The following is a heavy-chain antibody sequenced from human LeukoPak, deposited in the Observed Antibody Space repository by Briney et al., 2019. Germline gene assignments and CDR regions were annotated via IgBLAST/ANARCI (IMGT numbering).Heavy chain of an antibody. CDR1: GFTFRSYA. Sequence: GSLRLSCAASGFTFRSYAMHGVRQAPGKGLEWVAVISDDGSRQHYADFLEGRFTISRDNSKNTVSLQMSSLTSEDTAVYFCVREQPGDGWSGFDYWGQGTLVTVSS. CDR2: ISDDGSRQ. J-gene: IGHJ4*02. V-gene: IGHV3-30*15. CDR3: VREQPGDGWSGFDY. D-gene: IGHD6-19*01.